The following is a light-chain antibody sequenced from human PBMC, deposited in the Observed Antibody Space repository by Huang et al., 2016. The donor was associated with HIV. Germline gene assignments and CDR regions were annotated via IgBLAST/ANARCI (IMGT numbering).Light chain of an antibody. CDR2: KAS. CDR1: ESVSTW. CDR3: QQYHNYPFT. J-gene: IGKJ3*01. V-gene: IGKV1-5*03. Sequence: DIQMTQCPSTLSASVGDRVTISCRASESVSTWLAWYQQKPDKAPKVLIYKASSLQSWVPSRFIGSGSGTQFTLTISSLQPDDFATYYCQQYHNYPFTFGPGTKVDIK.